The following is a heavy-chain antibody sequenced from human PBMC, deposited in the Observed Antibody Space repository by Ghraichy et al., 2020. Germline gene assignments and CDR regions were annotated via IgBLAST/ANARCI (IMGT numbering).Heavy chain of an antibody. J-gene: IGHJ4*02. Sequence: LSLTCTVSGGSISSSSYYWGWIRQPPGKGLEWIGSIYYSGSTYYNPSLKSRVTISVDTSKNQFSLKLSSVTAADTAVYYCARRPYYDILTGYPLTGYLDSWDQGTLVISSS. D-gene: IGHD3-9*01. CDR2: IYYSGST. V-gene: IGHV4-39*01. CDR3: ARRPYYDILTGYPLTGYLDS. CDR1: GGSISSSSYY.